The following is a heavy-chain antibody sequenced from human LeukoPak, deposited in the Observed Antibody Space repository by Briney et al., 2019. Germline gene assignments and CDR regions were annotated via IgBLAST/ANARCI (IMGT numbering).Heavy chain of an antibody. V-gene: IGHV4-59*01. Sequence: SETLSLTCTVSSGSISSYYWSWIRQPPGKGLEWIGYIYCSGSTNYNPSLKSRVTISVDTSKNQFSLKLSSVTAADTAVYYCARGADYDYVWGSYRPNYYYYYMDVWGKGTTVTISS. J-gene: IGHJ6*03. CDR2: IYCSGST. D-gene: IGHD3-16*02. CDR3: ARGADYDYVWGSYRPNYYYYYMDV. CDR1: SGSISSYY.